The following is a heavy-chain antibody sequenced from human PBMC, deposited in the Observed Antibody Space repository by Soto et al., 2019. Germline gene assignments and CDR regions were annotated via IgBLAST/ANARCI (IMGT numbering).Heavy chain of an antibody. CDR3: SCCRTAGTHDY. CDR1: GGSITSSSYY. Sequence: SETLSLTCTVSGGSITSSSYYWGWIRQPPGKGLEWIGSIHHSGSTYYNPSLKSRVTISVGTSKNQFTLKLSSVTAADTAVYYCSCCRTAGTHDYWGQGTLDPVSS. CDR2: IHHSGST. J-gene: IGHJ4*02. D-gene: IGHD6-13*01. V-gene: IGHV4-39*01.